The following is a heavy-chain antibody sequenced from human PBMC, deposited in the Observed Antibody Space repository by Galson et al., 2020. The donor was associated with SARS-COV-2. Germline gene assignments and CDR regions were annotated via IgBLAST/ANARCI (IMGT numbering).Heavy chain of an antibody. V-gene: IGHV1-58*01. J-gene: IGHJ3*02. CDR3: AAPYCSGGSCHDAFDI. D-gene: IGHD2-15*01. CDR2: MVVGSGNT. CDR1: GFTFTSSA. Sequence: SVKVSCKASGFTFTSSAVQWVRQARGQRLEWIGWMVVGSGNTNYAQKFQERVTITRDMSTSTAYMELSSLRSEDTAVYYCAAPYCSGGSCHDAFDIWGQGTMVTVSS.